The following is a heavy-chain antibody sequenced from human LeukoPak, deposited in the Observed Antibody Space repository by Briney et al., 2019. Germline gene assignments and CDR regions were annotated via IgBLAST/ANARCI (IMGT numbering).Heavy chain of an antibody. J-gene: IGHJ3*02. CDR3: ARAKWMTLDAFDI. V-gene: IGHV4-59*01. CDR1: GSSISSFY. CDR2: IYYSGST. Sequence: SETLSLTCTVSGSSISSFYWSWIRQPPGKGLEWIGYIYYSGSTNYNPSLKSRVTISVDTSKNQFSLKLSSVTAADTAVYYCARAKWMTLDAFDIWGQGTMVTVSS. D-gene: IGHD2-2*03.